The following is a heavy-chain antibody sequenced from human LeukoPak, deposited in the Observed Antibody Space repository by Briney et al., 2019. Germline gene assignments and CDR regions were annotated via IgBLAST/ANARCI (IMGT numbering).Heavy chain of an antibody. V-gene: IGHV4-38-2*02. CDR3: ARGGYYGSGNDFRFDP. J-gene: IGHJ5*02. D-gene: IGHD3-10*01. CDR1: GYSISSGYY. Sequence: SETLSLTCTVSGYSISSGYYWGWIRQPPGQGPEWIGSIYHSGSTYYNQSLKSRVTISVDTSKNQFSLKLSSVTAADTAVYYCARGGYYGSGNDFRFDPWGQGTLVTVSS. CDR2: IYHSGST.